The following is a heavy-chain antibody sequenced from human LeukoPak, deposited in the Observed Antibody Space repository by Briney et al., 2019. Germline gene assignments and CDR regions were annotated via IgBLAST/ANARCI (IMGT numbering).Heavy chain of an antibody. CDR3: ARESRGYDNCVGAFDI. D-gene: IGHD3-9*01. CDR1: GYTFTSYG. V-gene: IGHV1-18*01. Sequence: GASVKVSCKASGYTFTSYGISWVRQAPGQGLEWMGWISAYNGNTNYAQKLQGRVTMTTDTSTRTAYMELRSLRCDHTAVYYCARESRGYDNCVGAFDIWGQGTMVTVSS. J-gene: IGHJ3*02. CDR2: ISAYNGNT.